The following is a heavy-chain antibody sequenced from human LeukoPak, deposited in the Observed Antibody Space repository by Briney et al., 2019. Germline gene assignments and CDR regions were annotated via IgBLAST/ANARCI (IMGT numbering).Heavy chain of an antibody. CDR3: AKDLYSTVVPAALYNWFDP. J-gene: IGHJ5*02. CDR2: IRYDGSNK. CDR1: GFTFSSYG. Sequence: PGGSLRLSCAASGFTFSSYGMHWVRQAPGKGLEWVAFIRYDGSNKYYADSLKGRFTISRDNSKNTLYLQMNSLRAEDTAVYYCAKDLYSTVVPAALYNWFDPWGQGTLVTVSS. V-gene: IGHV3-30*02. D-gene: IGHD2-2*01.